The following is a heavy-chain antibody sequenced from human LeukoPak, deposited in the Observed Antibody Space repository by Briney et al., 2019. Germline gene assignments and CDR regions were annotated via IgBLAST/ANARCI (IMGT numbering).Heavy chain of an antibody. CDR3: ATDPQWRVTYYYYYGMDV. Sequence: GGSLRLSCAASGLTFSSYGMHWVRQAPGKGLEWVAVISYDGSNKYYADSVKGRFTISRDNSKNTLFLQMNSLRAEDTAVYYCATDPQWRVTYYYYYGMDVWGQGTTVTVSS. CDR1: GLTFSSYG. J-gene: IGHJ6*02. V-gene: IGHV3-30*03. CDR2: ISYDGSNK. D-gene: IGHD6-19*01.